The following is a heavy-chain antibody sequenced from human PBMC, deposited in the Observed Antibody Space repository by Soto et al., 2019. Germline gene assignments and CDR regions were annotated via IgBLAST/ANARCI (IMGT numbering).Heavy chain of an antibody. CDR3: VRNFKYCPNGVCYLHYNAMDV. CDR2: ISHDGKDE. V-gene: IGHV3-30*03. D-gene: IGHD2-8*01. J-gene: IGHJ6*02. CDR1: GYTFSDYA. Sequence: QVQLVESGGGVIQPGRSLRLSCAASGYTFSDYAMHWVRQAPGKGLEWVASISHDGKDEYYADSLKGRFTISRDNSKNTVYLQMNSLRPEDTAVHYCVRNFKYCPNGVCYLHYNAMDVWGPGTTVTVSS.